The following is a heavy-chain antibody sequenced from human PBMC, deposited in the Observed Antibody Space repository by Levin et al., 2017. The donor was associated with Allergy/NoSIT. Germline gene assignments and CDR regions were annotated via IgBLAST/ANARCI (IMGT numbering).Heavy chain of an antibody. J-gene: IGHJ4*02. V-gene: IGHV3-20*04. CDR3: ARVPSVQEWFGEAYYFDY. D-gene: IGHD3-10*01. Sequence: GGSLRLSCAASGFTFDDYGMSWVRQAPGKGLEWVSGINWNGGSTGYADSVKGRFTISRDNAKNSLYLQMNSLRAEDTALYYGARVPSVQEWFGEAYYFDYWGQGTLVTVSS. CDR1: GFTFDDYG. CDR2: INWNGGST.